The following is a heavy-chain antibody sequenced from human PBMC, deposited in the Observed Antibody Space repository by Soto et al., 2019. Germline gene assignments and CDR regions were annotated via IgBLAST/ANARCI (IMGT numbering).Heavy chain of an antibody. Sequence: QVQLVQSGAEVKKPGASVKVSCKASGYTFTSYDINWVRQATGQGLEYLGWMNPNSGNTGYVQKFQGTVTMTRDTSISTASMELSSLRSEDTAVYFCARGVKYGAYARWFDPWGQGTLVTVSS. CDR2: MNPNSGNT. CDR3: ARGVKYGAYARWFDP. CDR1: GYTFTSYD. V-gene: IGHV1-8*01. J-gene: IGHJ5*02. D-gene: IGHD4-17*01.